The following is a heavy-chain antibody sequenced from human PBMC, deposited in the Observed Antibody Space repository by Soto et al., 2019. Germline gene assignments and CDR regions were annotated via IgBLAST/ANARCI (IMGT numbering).Heavy chain of an antibody. J-gene: IGHJ6*02. D-gene: IGHD6-6*01. CDR1: GGTFSSYA. CDR3: ASRPPQGYYYYHGMDV. Sequence: SVKVSCKASGGTFSSYAISWVRQAPGQGLEWMGGIIPIFGTANYAQKFQGRVTITADKSTSTAYMELSSLRSEDTAVYYCASRPPQGYYYYHGMDVWGQGTTVTVSS. V-gene: IGHV1-69*06. CDR2: IIPIFGTA.